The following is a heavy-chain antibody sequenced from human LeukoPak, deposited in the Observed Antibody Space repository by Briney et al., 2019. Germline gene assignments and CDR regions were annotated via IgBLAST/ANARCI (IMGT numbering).Heavy chain of an antibody. CDR1: GFTFSTYA. V-gene: IGHV3-30*18. J-gene: IGHJ5*02. CDR2: ISYDGSNK. CDR3: AKDVSRNWFDP. Sequence: GGSLRLSCAASGFTFSTYAMHWVRQAPGKGLEWVAVISYDGSNKYYADSVKGRFTISRDNSKNTLYLQMNTLRAEDTAVYYCAKDVSRNWFDPWGQGTLVTVSS.